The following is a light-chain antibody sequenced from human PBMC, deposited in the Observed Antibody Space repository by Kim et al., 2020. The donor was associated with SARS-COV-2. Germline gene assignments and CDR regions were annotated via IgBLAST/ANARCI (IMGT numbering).Light chain of an antibody. CDR3: AAWDDSLSGYV. CDR2: RNN. V-gene: IGLV1-47*01. CDR1: SSNIGSNY. J-gene: IGLJ1*01. Sequence: GLRVCISCSVSSSNIGSNYVYWYQQRPGTAPKLLIYRNNQRPSGVPDRFSGSKSGTSASLAISGLRSEDEADYYCAAWDDSLSGYVFGTGTKVTVL.